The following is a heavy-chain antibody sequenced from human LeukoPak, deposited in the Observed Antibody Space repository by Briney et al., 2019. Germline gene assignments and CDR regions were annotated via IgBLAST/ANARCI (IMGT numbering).Heavy chain of an antibody. Sequence: SGGSLRLTCAASGFSFSSYAMSWARQAPGKGLEWVSAISGSAGSTYSADSVKGRFTISRDNSKNTLYLQMNSLRAEDAAVYYCARGGGYDGLYFDYWGQGTLVTVPS. CDR2: ISGSAGST. CDR1: GFSFSSYA. D-gene: IGHD6-19*01. V-gene: IGHV3-23*01. J-gene: IGHJ4*02. CDR3: ARGGGYDGLYFDY.